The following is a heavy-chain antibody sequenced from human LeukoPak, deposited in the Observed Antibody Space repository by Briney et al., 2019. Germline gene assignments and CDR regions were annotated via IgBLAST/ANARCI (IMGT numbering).Heavy chain of an antibody. D-gene: IGHD2-2*01. CDR2: SIGSGGSA. CDR3: AKGPLRGTAAAIDY. J-gene: IGHJ4*02. Sequence: PGGSLRLSCVASGFTFSTYTMNWIRQAPGKGLEWVSGSIGSGGSAFYADSVKGRFSISRDISTDTLWLQMDSLRTEDTAVYYCAKGPLRGTAAAIDYWGQGTLVTVSS. V-gene: IGHV3-23*01. CDR1: GFTFSTYT.